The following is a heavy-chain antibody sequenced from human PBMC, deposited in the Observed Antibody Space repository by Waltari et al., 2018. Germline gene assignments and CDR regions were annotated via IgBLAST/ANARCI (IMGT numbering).Heavy chain of an antibody. CDR1: GGSISSHY. Sequence: QVQLQESGPGLVKPSETLSLTCPVSGGSISSHYWSWIRQPPGKGLEWIGYIYYSGSTNYNPSLKSRVTISVDTSKNQFSLKLSSVTAADTAVYYCARALAGALVDYWGQGTLVTVSS. D-gene: IGHD6-19*01. V-gene: IGHV4-59*11. CDR2: IYYSGST. CDR3: ARALAGALVDY. J-gene: IGHJ4*02.